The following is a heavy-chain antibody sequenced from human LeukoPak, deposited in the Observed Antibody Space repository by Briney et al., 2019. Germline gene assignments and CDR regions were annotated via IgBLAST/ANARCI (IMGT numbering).Heavy chain of an antibody. J-gene: IGHJ4*02. CDR2: INHSGSA. CDR3: ARGKYDSSDYSGGWYYFDY. Sequence: PSETLSLTCVVFGGSFSGYHWTWIRQSPGKGLEWIGQINHSGSANYNRSLKSRVTITIESSKNQFSVELSSVTAADSAMYYCARGKYDSSDYSGGWYYFDYWGQGSLVTVSS. CDR1: GGSFSGYH. D-gene: IGHD3-22*01. V-gene: IGHV4-34*01.